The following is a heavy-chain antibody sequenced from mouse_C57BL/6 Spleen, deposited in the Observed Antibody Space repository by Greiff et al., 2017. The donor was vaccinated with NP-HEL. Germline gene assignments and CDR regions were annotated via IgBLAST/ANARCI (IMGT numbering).Heavy chain of an antibody. CDR3: ARASYDSNFDY. CDR1: GFTFSSYG. CDR2: ISSGGSYT. V-gene: IGHV5-6*01. J-gene: IGHJ2*01. Sequence: EVMLVESGGDLVKPGGSLKLSCAASGFTFSSYGMSWVRQTPDKRLEWVATISSGGSYTYYPDSVKGRITISRDNATNTLYMRMSSLKSEDTAMYYCARASYDSNFDYWGKGTTLTVSS. D-gene: IGHD2-5*01.